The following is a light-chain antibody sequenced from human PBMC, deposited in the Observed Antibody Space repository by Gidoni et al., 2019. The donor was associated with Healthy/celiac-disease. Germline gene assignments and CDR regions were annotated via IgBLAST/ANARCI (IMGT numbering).Light chain of an antibody. V-gene: IGLV2-23*02. CDR2: EVS. CDR3: CSYAGSWV. CDR1: CSDVGSYNL. J-gene: IGLJ3*02. Sequence: QSALTQPASVSGSPGQSITISCTGTCSDVGSYNLVSWYQQHPGKAPKLMLYEVSKRPSGVSNRFSGSKSGNTASLTISGLQAEDEADYYCCSYAGSWVFGGGTKLTVL.